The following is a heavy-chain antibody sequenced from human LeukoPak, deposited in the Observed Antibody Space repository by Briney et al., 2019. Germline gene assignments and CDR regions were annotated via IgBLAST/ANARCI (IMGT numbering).Heavy chain of an antibody. D-gene: IGHD3-10*01. CDR2: INSDGSST. Sequence: PGGSLRLSCAASGFTFSSYWMHWVRYAPGKGLVWVSRINSDGSSTSYADSVKGRFAISRDNAKNTLYLQMNSLRAEDMAVYYCARDVYYGSGSYSNDAFDIWGQGTMVTVSS. J-gene: IGHJ3*02. V-gene: IGHV3-74*01. CDR3: ARDVYYGSGSYSNDAFDI. CDR1: GFTFSSYW.